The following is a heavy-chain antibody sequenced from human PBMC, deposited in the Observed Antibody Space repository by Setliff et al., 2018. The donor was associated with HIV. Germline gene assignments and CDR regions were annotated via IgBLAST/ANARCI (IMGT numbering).Heavy chain of an antibody. Sequence: ASVKVSCKGSGYTFTGYYVHWVRLAPGQGLEWMGWINPNVGGTTYAQKFQGRVTMTRGTSISTAYMELSRLTSDDTALYYCAREADYSDTGGQYRYWGQGTLVTVSS. CDR1: GYTFTGYY. CDR2: INPNVGGT. D-gene: IGHD2-8*02. V-gene: IGHV1-2*02. J-gene: IGHJ4*02. CDR3: AREADYSDTGGQYRY.